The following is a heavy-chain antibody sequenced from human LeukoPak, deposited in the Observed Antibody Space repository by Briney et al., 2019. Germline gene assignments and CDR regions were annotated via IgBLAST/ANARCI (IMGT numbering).Heavy chain of an antibody. J-gene: IGHJ6*02. CDR3: ARDSPRGLYYYYGMDV. Sequence: TGGSLRLSCAASGFTFSSYWMSWVRQAPGKGLEWVANIKQDGSEKYYVDSVKGRFTISRDNAENSLYLQMNSLRAEDTAVYYCARDSPRGLYYYYGMDVWGQGTTVTVSS. CDR1: GFTFSSYW. V-gene: IGHV3-7*01. CDR2: IKQDGSEK. D-gene: IGHD3-10*01.